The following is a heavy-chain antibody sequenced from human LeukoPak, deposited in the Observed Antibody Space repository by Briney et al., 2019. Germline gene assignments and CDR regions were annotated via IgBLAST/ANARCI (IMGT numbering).Heavy chain of an antibody. D-gene: IGHD1-26*01. CDR3: ARDKVGAPDY. CDR1: GFTFSSYA. Sequence: GGSLRLSCAASGFTFSSYAIHWVRQAPGKGLEWVAVISYDGSNKYYADSVKGRFTISRDNSKNTLYLQMNSLRAEDTAVYYCARDKVGAPDYWGQGTLVTVSS. CDR2: ISYDGSNK. V-gene: IGHV3-30-3*01. J-gene: IGHJ4*02.